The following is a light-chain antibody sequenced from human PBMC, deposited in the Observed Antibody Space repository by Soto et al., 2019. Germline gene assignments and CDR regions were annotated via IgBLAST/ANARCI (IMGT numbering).Light chain of an antibody. CDR3: SSYTRDSTYV. CDR1: TSDIGDSNF. Sequence: QSALTQPTSVSGSPGQSISISCTGTTSDIGDSNFVSWYQQHPGKAPKLKIYDVSNRPSGVSNRFSGSKSGNTASLTISGLQAEDEADYYCSSYTRDSTYVFGTGTKVTVL. CDR2: DVS. V-gene: IGLV2-14*03. J-gene: IGLJ1*01.